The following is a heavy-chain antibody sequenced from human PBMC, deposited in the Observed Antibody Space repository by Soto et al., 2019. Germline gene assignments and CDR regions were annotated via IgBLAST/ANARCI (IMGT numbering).Heavy chain of an antibody. D-gene: IGHD1-26*01. V-gene: IGHV1-2*02. J-gene: IGHJ4*02. Sequence: SGKVSFKASRYTLMDYYMHWLRQAPGQWLEWMGWVNTNSGETDFAQKFQGRITITRDTSISTAYMELYSLTPYDTAVYYCARCVARGYPPGAVDYWGQGTLVTVSS. CDR1: RYTLMDYY. CDR3: ARCVARGYPPGAVDY. CDR2: VNTNSGET.